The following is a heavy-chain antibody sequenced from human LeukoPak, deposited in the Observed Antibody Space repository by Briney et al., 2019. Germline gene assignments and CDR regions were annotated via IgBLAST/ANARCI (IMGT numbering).Heavy chain of an antibody. CDR3: AREWELPCAFDI. CDR2: INPSGGST. Sequence: GASVKVSCKASGYTFTSYYMHWVRQAPGQGLEWMGIINPSGGSTSYAQKFQGRVTMTRDTSTSTVYMELSSLRSDDTAVYYCAREWELPCAFDIWGQGTMVTVSS. V-gene: IGHV1-46*01. CDR1: GYTFTSYY. D-gene: IGHD1-26*01. J-gene: IGHJ3*02.